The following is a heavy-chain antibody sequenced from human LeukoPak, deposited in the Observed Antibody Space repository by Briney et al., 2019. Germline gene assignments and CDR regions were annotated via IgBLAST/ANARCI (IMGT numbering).Heavy chain of an antibody. Sequence: SETLSLTCTVSGYSISSGYYWGWVRQPPGKGLEWIGSIYHSGIAYYNPSLKSRVTISVDTSKNQFSLKLSSVTAADTAVYYCARLKIAAAGTADYWGQGTLVTVSS. V-gene: IGHV4-38-2*02. CDR2: IYHSGIA. CDR3: ARLKIAAAGTADY. CDR1: GYSISSGYY. D-gene: IGHD6-13*01. J-gene: IGHJ4*02.